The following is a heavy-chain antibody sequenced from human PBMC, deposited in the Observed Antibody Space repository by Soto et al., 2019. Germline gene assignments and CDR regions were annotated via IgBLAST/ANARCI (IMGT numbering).Heavy chain of an antibody. D-gene: IGHD4-17*01. V-gene: IGHV4-59*08. CDR3: ASRYGGTLDY. CDR2: IYYSGNT. J-gene: IGHJ4*02. Sequence: QVQLQESGPGLVKPSETLSLTCTVSGGSISSYYWSWIRQPPGKGLEWIGYIYYSGNTKYNPSLKSRVTISVDTSKNQFSLKRSSVTAADTAVYYCASRYGGTLDYWGQGTLVTVSS. CDR1: GGSISSYY.